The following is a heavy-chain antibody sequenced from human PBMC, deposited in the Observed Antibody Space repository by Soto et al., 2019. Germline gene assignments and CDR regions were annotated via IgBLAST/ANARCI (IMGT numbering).Heavy chain of an antibody. V-gene: IGHV3-30*18. CDR2: ISYDGSNK. Sequence: QVQLVESGGGVVQPGRSLRLSCAASGFTFSSYGMHWVRQAPGKGLEWVAVISYDGSNKYYADSVKGRFTISRDNSKNTLDLQMNSLRAEDTAVYYCAKDTSGLGDDYWGQGTLVTVSS. J-gene: IGHJ4*02. CDR1: GFTFSSYG. D-gene: IGHD1-1*01. CDR3: AKDTSGLGDDY.